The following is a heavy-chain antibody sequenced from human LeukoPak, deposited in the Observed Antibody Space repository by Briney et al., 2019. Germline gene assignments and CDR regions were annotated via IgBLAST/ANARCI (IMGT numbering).Heavy chain of an antibody. D-gene: IGHD1-26*01. CDR2: ISAYNGNT. V-gene: IGHV1-18*01. Sequence: SSAKVSCKASGYTFTSYGISWVRQAPGQGLEWMGWISAYNGNTNYAQKLQGRVTMTTDTSTSTAYMELRSLRPDDTAVYYCVRWVRWRYSGRYYPDYWGQGTLVTVSS. J-gene: IGHJ4*02. CDR1: GYTFTSYG. CDR3: VRWVRWRYSGRYYPDY.